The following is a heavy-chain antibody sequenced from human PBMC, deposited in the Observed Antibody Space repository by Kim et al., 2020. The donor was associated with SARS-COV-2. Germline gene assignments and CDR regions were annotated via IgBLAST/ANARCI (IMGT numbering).Heavy chain of an antibody. CDR3: ARGPGFMRGSLVGNFDY. V-gene: IGHV1-2*02. Sequence: ASVKVSCKASGYTFTGYYMHWVRQAPGQGLEWMGWINPNSGGTNYAQKFQGRVTMTRDTSISTAYMELSRLRSDDTAVYYCARGPGFMRGSLVGNFDYWGQGTLVTVSS. J-gene: IGHJ4*02. D-gene: IGHD1-26*01. CDR2: INPNSGGT. CDR1: GYTFTGYY.